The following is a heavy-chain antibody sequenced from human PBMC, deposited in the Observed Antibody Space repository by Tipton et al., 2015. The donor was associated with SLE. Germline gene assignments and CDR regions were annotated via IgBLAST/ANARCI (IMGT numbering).Heavy chain of an antibody. Sequence: LRLSCAVSGYSISSGYYWGWIRQPPGKGLEWIGSIYHSGSTYYNPSLKSRVTISVDTSKNQFSLKLSSVTAADTAVYYCARVLVVVTALDYWGQGTLVTVSS. CDR3: ARVLVVVTALDY. V-gene: IGHV4-38-2*01. D-gene: IGHD2-21*02. CDR2: IYHSGST. J-gene: IGHJ4*02. CDR1: GYSISSGYY.